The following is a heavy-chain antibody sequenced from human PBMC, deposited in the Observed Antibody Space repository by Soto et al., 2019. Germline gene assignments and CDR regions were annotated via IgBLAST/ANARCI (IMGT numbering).Heavy chain of an antibody. CDR1: VFTFTRYS. V-gene: IGHV3-21*06. CDR3: ARESEDLTSNFDY. Sequence: GSLRLSCAASVFTFTRYSMNWVRQGPGKGLEWVSSISSTTNYIYYGDSMKGRFTISRDNAKNSLYLEMNSLRAEDTAVYYCARESEDLTSNFDYWGQGTLVTVPS. J-gene: IGHJ4*02. CDR2: ISSTTNYI.